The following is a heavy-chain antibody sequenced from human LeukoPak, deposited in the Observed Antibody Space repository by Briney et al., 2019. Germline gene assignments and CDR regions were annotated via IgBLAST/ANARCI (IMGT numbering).Heavy chain of an antibody. CDR2: ISSSSTYR. D-gene: IGHD6-13*01. CDR3: ARVSPGNSWCVPFDC. CDR1: GFTFSSHS. V-gene: IGHV3-21*01. J-gene: IGHJ4*02. Sequence: GGSLRLSCAASGFTFSSHSMNWVRQAPGKGLEWVSSISSSSTYRYYADSMKGRLTISRDNAKNSLYLQMDSLSAEDTAVYYCARVSPGNSWCVPFDCWGQGTLVTVSS.